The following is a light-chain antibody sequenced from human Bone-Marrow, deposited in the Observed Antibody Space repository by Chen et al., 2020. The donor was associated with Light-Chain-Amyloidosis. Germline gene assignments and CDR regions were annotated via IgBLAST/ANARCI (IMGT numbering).Light chain of an antibody. CDR1: SSDVGGDNH. CDR2: EVT. V-gene: IGLV2-14*01. J-gene: IGLJ1*01. Sequence: QSALTQPASVSVSPGQSITNHCTGNSSDVGGDNHVSWYQQHPDKAPKRMIYEVTNRPSWVPDRFSGSKSDNTASLTISGLQTEDEADYFCSSYTITTTLFFVSGTRVTVL. CDR3: SSYTITTTLF.